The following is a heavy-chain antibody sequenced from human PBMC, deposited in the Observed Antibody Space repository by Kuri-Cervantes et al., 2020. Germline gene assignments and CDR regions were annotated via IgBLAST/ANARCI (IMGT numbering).Heavy chain of an antibody. CDR2: IYYTGST. V-gene: IGHV4-59*01. Sequence: SETLSLTCTVSGGSISSYYWSWIRQPPGEGLEYIGYIYYTGSTNYNPSLKSRVTISVDTSKNQFSLKLHPVTAADTAMYYCGRFSYHSSGRNYYFDQWGQGTLVTVSS. D-gene: IGHD6-19*01. CDR1: GGSISSYY. CDR3: GRFSYHSSGRNYYFDQ. J-gene: IGHJ4*02.